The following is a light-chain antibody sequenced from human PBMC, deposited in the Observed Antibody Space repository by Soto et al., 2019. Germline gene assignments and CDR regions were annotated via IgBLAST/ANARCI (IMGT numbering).Light chain of an antibody. CDR1: QTIGNY. Sequence: IHMTQSPSSLSASVGNRVTITCRASQTIGNYLNWYQQKPGKAPKSLIYAASNLQSGVSSRFSGSGSGTDFPLTISSLQPEDFAAYYCQQSYRTPITFGQGHDWRL. V-gene: IGKV1-39*01. CDR2: AAS. CDR3: QQSYRTPIT. J-gene: IGKJ5*01.